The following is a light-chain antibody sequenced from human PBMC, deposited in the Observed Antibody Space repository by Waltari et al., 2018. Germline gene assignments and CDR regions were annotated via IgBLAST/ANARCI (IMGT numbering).Light chain of an antibody. CDR3: TSRDNYGYV. Sequence: SSELTQDPAVSVALGQTVRITCQGDRLRDYYATWYQQKPGQAPLLVIYGNNKRPSAIPDRFSGSSSGDTASLTITGAQAEDEADYYCTSRDNYGYVFATGTTVTVL. CDR1: RLRDYY. J-gene: IGLJ1*01. CDR2: GNN. V-gene: IGLV3-19*01.